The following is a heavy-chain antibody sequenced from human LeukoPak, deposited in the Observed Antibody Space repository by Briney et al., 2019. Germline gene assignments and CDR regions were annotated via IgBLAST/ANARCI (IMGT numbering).Heavy chain of an antibody. V-gene: IGHV7-4-1*02. J-gene: IGHJ5*02. Sequence: ASVKVSCKASGYTFTSYAMNWVRQAPGQGLEWMGWINTNTGNPTYAQGFTGRFVFSLDTSVSTAYLQISSLKAEDTAVYYCARDGGYCSGGSCYVGFNNWFDPWGQGTLVTVSS. D-gene: IGHD2-15*01. CDR2: INTNTGNP. CDR3: ARDGGYCSGGSCYVGFNNWFDP. CDR1: GYTFTSYA.